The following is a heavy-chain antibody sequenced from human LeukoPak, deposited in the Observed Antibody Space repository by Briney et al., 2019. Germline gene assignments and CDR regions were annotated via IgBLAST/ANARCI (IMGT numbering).Heavy chain of an antibody. V-gene: IGHV3-23*01. CDR2: ISGSGGST. CDR3: AGDYDFWSGYSKYYYYGMDV. D-gene: IGHD3-3*01. Sequence: GGSLRLSCAASGFTFSSYAMSWVRQAPGKGLEWVSAISGSGGSTYYADSVKGRFTISRDNSKNTLYLQMNSLRAEDTAVYYCAGDYDFWSGYSKYYYYGMDVWGQGTTVTVSS. CDR1: GFTFSSYA. J-gene: IGHJ6*02.